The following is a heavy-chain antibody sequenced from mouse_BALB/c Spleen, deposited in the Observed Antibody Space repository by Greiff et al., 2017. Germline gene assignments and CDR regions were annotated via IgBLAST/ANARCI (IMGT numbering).Heavy chain of an antibody. CDR1: GFSFSDYY. CDR3: ARAPTMSTTRYAMDD. D-gene: IGHD2-4*01. V-gene: IGHV5-4*02. Sequence: EVLLVESGGGLVKPGGSLTLTCAASGFSFSDYYMYWVRQTPGKRLEWVATISDGGSYTYYPASVTGRFTISRDKTKNNLYLQMRSLKAEDTAMYYSARAPTMSTTRYAMDDWGQGTTVTVSS. J-gene: IGHJ4*01. CDR2: ISDGGSYT.